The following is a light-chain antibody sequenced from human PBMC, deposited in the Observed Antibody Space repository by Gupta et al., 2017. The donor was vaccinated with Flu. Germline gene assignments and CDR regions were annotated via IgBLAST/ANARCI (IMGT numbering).Light chain of an antibody. CDR1: SHRHSY. CDR3: NSRDSTDNHQAV. CDR2: AKD. Sequence: SSELTQDPAVSVALGQTVRITCQGDSHRHSYANWYQQKPGQSPVLVIYAKDIRPSGIPDLFSGSSSGNTASLTITGAQAEDEADYYCNSRDSTDNHQAVFGGGTKLTVL. V-gene: IGLV3-19*01. J-gene: IGLJ2*01.